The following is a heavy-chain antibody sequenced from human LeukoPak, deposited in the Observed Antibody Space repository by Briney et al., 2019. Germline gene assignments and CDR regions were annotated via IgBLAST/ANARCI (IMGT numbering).Heavy chain of an antibody. V-gene: IGHV4-59*01. J-gene: IGHJ4*02. CDR3: AREAMYSYGNNFDY. CDR2: IYYSGST. CDR1: GGSISTYY. Sequence: PSETLSLTCTVSGGSISTYYWNWIRQPPGKGLEWIGYIYYSGSTNYNPSLKSRVTISVDTSKNQFSLKLSSVTAADTAVYHCAREAMYSYGNNFDYWGQGTLVTVSS. D-gene: IGHD5-18*01.